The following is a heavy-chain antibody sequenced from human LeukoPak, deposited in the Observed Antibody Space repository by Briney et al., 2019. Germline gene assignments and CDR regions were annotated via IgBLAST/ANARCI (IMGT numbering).Heavy chain of an antibody. CDR1: GFTFSSYS. V-gene: IGHV3-21*01. D-gene: IGHD6-13*01. Sequence: GGSLRLSCAASGFTFSSYSMNWVRQAPGKGLEWVSSISSSSSYIYYADSVKGRFTISRDNAKNSLYLQMNSLRAEYTAVYYCASLFHEYSSSWNAFDIWGQGTMVTVSS. CDR3: ASLFHEYSSSWNAFDI. CDR2: ISSSSSYI. J-gene: IGHJ3*02.